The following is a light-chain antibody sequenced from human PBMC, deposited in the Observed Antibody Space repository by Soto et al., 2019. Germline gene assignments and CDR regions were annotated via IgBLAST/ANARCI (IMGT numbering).Light chain of an antibody. CDR3: QLCGNSVANT. CDR2: DAS. Sequence: EVVLTQSPGTLSLSPGERATLSCRASQTVSNNYLAWYQQKPGQSPRLLIHDASSRDTGIPDRFRGSGSGTDFTLTISRLEPEDFAVYYCQLCGNSVANTFGQGTRLEIK. J-gene: IGKJ5*01. CDR1: QTVSNNY. V-gene: IGKV3-20*01.